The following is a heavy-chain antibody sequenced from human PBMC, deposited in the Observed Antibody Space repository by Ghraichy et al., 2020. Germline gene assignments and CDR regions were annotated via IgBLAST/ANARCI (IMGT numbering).Heavy chain of an antibody. J-gene: IGHJ5*02. CDR3: ARGIAAADSIDP. D-gene: IGHD6-13*01. CDR1: GGSISSYY. V-gene: IGHV4-59*01. Sequence: SETLSLTCTVSGGSISSYYWSWIRQPPGKGLEWIGYIYYSGSTNYNPSLKSRVTISVDTSKNQFSLKLSSVTAADTAVYYCARGIAAADSIDPWGQGTLVTVSS. CDR2: IYYSGST.